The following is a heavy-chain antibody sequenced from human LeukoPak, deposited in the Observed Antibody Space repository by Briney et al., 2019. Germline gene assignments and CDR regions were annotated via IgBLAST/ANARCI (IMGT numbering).Heavy chain of an antibody. CDR1: GFTFSAYG. J-gene: IGHJ4*02. Sequence: GGSLRLSCAASGFTFSAYGMQWVRQAPGKGLEWLAVISKTGGTKYYADSVKGRFTVSRDNAGNTLYLQMNSLRPEDTAVYYCAKEVGYNYAPLDYWGLGTLVTVSS. CDR2: ISKTGGTK. D-gene: IGHD5-18*01. V-gene: IGHV3-30*18. CDR3: AKEVGYNYAPLDY.